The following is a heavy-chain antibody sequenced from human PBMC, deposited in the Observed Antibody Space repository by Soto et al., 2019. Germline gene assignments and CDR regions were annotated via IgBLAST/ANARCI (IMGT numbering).Heavy chain of an antibody. CDR3: ARVGPPYYDFWSGFFWFDP. Sequence: ASVKVSCKASGYTFISYGISWVRQAPGQGLEWMGWISGYNGNTKYAQKLQGRVTMTTDTSTSTAYMELRSLRSDDTAVYYCARVGPPYYDFWSGFFWFDPWGQGTLVTVSS. D-gene: IGHD3-3*01. V-gene: IGHV1-18*01. CDR1: GYTFISYG. CDR2: ISGYNGNT. J-gene: IGHJ5*02.